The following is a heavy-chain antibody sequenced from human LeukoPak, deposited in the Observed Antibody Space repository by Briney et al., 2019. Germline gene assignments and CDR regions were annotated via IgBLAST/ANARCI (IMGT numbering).Heavy chain of an antibody. J-gene: IGHJ6*02. CDR1: GFTFSSYA. Sequence: GGSLRLSCAASGFTFSSYAMHWVRQAPGKGLEWVAVISYDGSNKYYADSVKGRFTISRDNSKNTLYLQMNSLRAEDTAVYYCAREQEGGSGSSVYYYYYGMDVWGQGTTVTVSS. V-gene: IGHV3-30*04. D-gene: IGHD3-10*01. CDR3: AREQEGGSGSSVYYYYYGMDV. CDR2: ISYDGSNK.